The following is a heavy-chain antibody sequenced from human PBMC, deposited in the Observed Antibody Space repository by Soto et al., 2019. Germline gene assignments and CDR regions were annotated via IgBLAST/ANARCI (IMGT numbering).Heavy chain of an antibody. D-gene: IGHD3-3*01. CDR1: GYTFTSYA. CDR3: ASSANTVLGSHDFWSGYSGRDWFDP. V-gene: IGHV1-3*01. J-gene: IGHJ5*02. Sequence: GASVKVSCKASGYTFTSYAMHWVRQAPGQRLEWMGWINAGNGNTKYSQKFQGRVTITRDTSASTAYMELSSLRSEDTAVYYCASSANTVLGSHDFWSGYSGRDWFDPWGQGTLVTVSS. CDR2: INAGNGNT.